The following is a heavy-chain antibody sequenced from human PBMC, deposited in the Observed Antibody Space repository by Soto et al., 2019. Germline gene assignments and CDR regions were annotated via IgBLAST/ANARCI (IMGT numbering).Heavy chain of an antibody. J-gene: IGHJ4*02. V-gene: IGHV1-69*06. D-gene: IGHD3-9*01. CDR2: IIPIFGTA. CDR1: GGTFSSYA. CDR3: ASNGYDILTGYPYYFDY. Sequence: GASVKVSCKASGGTFSSYAISWVRQAPGQGLEWRGGIIPIFGTANYAQKFQGRVTITADKSTSTAYMELSSLRSEDTAVYYCASNGYDILTGYPYYFDYWGQGTLVTVS.